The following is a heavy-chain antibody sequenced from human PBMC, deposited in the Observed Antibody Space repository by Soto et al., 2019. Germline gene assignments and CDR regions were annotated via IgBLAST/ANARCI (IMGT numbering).Heavy chain of an antibody. D-gene: IGHD6-6*01. Sequence: EVQLLESGGGLVQPGESLRLSCAASGFTFSSYAMSWVRQATGKGLEWVSVISGSDDSTYYADSVKSRFTISRDNSKNTLYLQMNSLRAEDTAQYYCAKRSSSSTFDYWGQGILVTVS. V-gene: IGHV3-23*01. CDR2: ISGSDDST. CDR1: GFTFSSYA. CDR3: AKRSSSSTFDY. J-gene: IGHJ4*02.